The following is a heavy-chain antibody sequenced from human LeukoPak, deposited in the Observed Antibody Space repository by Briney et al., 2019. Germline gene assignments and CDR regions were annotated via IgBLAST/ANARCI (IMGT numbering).Heavy chain of an antibody. CDR2: TYYSGTT. V-gene: IGHV4-39*07. D-gene: IGHD1-1*01. J-gene: IGHJ5*02. CDR1: GGSISSSSYY. CDR3: ARGGSTGTNLNWVDP. Sequence: SETLSLTCTVSGGSISSSSYYWGWIRQPPGKGLEWIGGTYYSGTTYYNPSLKSRVTISVDTSKNQFSLKLSSVTAADTAVYYCARGGSTGTNLNWVDPWGQGTLVTVSS.